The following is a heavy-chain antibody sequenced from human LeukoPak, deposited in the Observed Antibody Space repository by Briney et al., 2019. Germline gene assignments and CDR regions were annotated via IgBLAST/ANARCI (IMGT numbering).Heavy chain of an antibody. V-gene: IGHV1-18*01. Sequence: ASDTVSCKASGYTFRSYDITWVRQAPGQGLEWMGWISANNGNTNYAQKFRGRVTMTTDTPTSTAYMEMRSLRSDDTAVYYCARDRDSSGWDVADYWGQGTLVTVSS. CDR2: ISANNGNT. CDR1: GYTFRSYD. D-gene: IGHD6-19*01. CDR3: ARDRDSSGWDVADY. J-gene: IGHJ4*02.